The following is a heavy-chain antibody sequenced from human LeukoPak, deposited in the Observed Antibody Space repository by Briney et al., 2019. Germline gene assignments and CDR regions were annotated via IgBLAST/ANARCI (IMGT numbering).Heavy chain of an antibody. CDR1: GFTFSSYW. Sequence: GGSLRLSCAASGFTFSSYWMHWVRQAPGKGLVWVSRINSTGSSTSYADSVKGRFTISRDNATNTLYLQMNSLRAEDTAVYYCARANCNYGRDYMDVWGKGTTVTVSS. CDR2: INSTGSST. J-gene: IGHJ6*03. CDR3: ARANCNYGRDYMDV. V-gene: IGHV3-74*01. D-gene: IGHD1-7*01.